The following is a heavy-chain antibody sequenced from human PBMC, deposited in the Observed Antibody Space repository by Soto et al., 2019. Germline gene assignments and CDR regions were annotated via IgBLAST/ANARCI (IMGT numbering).Heavy chain of an antibody. D-gene: IGHD5-18*01. V-gene: IGHV3-23*01. CDR1: GFTFSSYA. CDR3: AKDLRDVYSYGFFFDY. Sequence: EVQLLESGGGLVQPGGSLRLSCAASGFTFSSYAMSWVRQAPGKGLEWVSAISGSGGSTYYADSVKGRFTISRDNSKNTLYLQMNSLRAEDTAVYYCAKDLRDVYSYGFFFDYWGQGTLVTVSS. CDR2: ISGSGGST. J-gene: IGHJ4*02.